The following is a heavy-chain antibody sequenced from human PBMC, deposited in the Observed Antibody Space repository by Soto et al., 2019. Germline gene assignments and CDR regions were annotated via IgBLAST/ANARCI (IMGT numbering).Heavy chain of an antibody. V-gene: IGHV4-4*07. Sequence: SETLSLTCAVSGASIRSYHWSFLRQPAGKGLEWIGRIQHTGNTNYNPSLKCRVTMSADTSKKQISLKMTSVTAADTAVYFGAKDVSSRRWFEPWGQGVRVTVSS. D-gene: IGHD3-16*01. CDR1: GASIRSYH. CDR3: AKDVSSRRWFEP. J-gene: IGHJ5*02. CDR2: IQHTGNT.